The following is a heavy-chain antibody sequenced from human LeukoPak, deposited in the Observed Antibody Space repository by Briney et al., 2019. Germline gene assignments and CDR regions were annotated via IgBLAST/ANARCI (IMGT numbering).Heavy chain of an antibody. V-gene: IGHV3-21*01. CDR2: ISSSSSYI. Sequence: GGSLRLSCAASGFTFSSYSMNWVRQAPGKGLEWVSSISSSSSYIYYADSVKGRFTISRDNAENSLYLQLNSLRVEDTALYYCATAWELRDFWGQGTLVTVSS. CDR1: GFTFSSYS. CDR3: ATAWELRDF. J-gene: IGHJ4*02. D-gene: IGHD4-23*01.